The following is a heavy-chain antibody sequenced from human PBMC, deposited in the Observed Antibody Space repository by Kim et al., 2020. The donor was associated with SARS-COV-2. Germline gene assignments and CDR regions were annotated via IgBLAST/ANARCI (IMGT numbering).Heavy chain of an antibody. Sequence: SVKVSCKASGGTFSSYAISWVRQAPGQGLEWMGGIIPIFGTANYAQKFQGRVTITADESTSTAYMELSSLRSEDTAVYCCASSYYYDNSGHSIHPLSFDYGGQGTLVTVSS. CDR2: IIPIFGTA. J-gene: IGHJ4*02. D-gene: IGHD3-22*01. CDR1: GGTFSSYA. CDR3: ASSYYYDNSGHSIHPLSFDY. V-gene: IGHV1-69*13.